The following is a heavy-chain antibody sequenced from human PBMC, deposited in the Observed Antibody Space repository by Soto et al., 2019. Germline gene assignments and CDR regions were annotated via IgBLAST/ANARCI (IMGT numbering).Heavy chain of an antibody. CDR1: GFTFGDYY. V-gene: IGHV3-11*05. J-gene: IGHJ4*02. CDR2: ISTTGSYI. Sequence: QVQLVESGGGLVKPGGSLRLSCAASGFTFGDYYMTWIRQAPGKGLEWISYISTTGSYINYADSVKGRFIISRDNAKNSLSLQMNSLSAEDTAVYYCARVGISSGYDRAFDYGGQGTLVTVSS. D-gene: IGHD5-12*01. CDR3: ARVGISSGYDRAFDY.